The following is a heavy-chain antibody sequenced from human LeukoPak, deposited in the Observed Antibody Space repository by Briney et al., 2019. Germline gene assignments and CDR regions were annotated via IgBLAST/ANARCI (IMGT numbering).Heavy chain of an antibody. CDR3: ARDSSPLRFFL. CDR1: GYSLSSGYY. V-gene: IGHV4-38-2*02. CDR2: IYHSGST. Sequence: SETLSLTCAVSGYSLSSGYYWGWIRQPPGKGLEWIGTIYHSGSTYYNPSLKSRVTVSVDISKNQFSLNLSSVTAADTAVYYCARDSSPLRFFLWGQGTLVTVSS. D-gene: IGHD3-3*01. J-gene: IGHJ4*02.